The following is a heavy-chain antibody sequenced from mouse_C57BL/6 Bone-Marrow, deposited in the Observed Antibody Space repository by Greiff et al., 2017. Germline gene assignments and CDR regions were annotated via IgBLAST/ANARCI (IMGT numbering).Heavy chain of an antibody. Sequence: QVQLQQPGAELVMPGASVKLSCKASGYTFTSYWMHWVKQRPGQGLEWIGEIDPSDSYTNYNQKFKGKSTLTVDKSSSTAYMQLSSLTSEDSAVYYCARGGSHYGSSYRFDYWGQGTTLTVSS. CDR3: ARGGSHYGSSYRFDY. V-gene: IGHV1-69*01. CDR1: GYTFTSYW. D-gene: IGHD1-1*01. CDR2: IDPSDSYT. J-gene: IGHJ2*01.